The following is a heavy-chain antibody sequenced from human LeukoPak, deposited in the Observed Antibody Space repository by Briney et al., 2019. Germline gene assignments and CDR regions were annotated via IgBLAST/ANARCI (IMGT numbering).Heavy chain of an antibody. CDR3: ARGRWLQFDY. CDR2: IYYSGST. CDR1: GGSISSSSYY. Sequence: SETLXLTCTVSGGSISSSSYYWGWIRQPPGKGLEWIGSIYYSGSTNYNPSLKSRVTISVDTSKNQFSLKLSSVTAADTAVYYCARGRWLQFDYWGQGTLVTVSS. D-gene: IGHD5-24*01. J-gene: IGHJ4*02. V-gene: IGHV4-39*07.